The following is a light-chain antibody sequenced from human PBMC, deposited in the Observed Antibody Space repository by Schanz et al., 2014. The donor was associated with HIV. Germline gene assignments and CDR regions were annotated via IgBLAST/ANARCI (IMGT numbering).Light chain of an antibody. CDR2: DVS. CDR1: RSGVGGYNY. CDR3: SSYTTSSPRV. J-gene: IGLJ2*01. Sequence: SVLTQPSSVSGSPGQSITLFFTGTRSGVGGYNYLSRYQPHPGRAPQLLIYDVSYRPSGVSNRFSGSKSGKTASLTISGLQAEDEADYYCSSYTTSSPRVFGGGTKLTVL. V-gene: IGLV2-14*03.